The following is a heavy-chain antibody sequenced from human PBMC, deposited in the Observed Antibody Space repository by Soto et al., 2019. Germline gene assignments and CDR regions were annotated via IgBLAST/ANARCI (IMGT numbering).Heavy chain of an antibody. CDR3: ARDLVNGNDY. Sequence: SETLSLTCAVYGGSFSGYYWSWIRQPPGKGLEWIGEINHSGSTNYNPSLKSRVTISVDTSKNQFSLKLSSVTAADTAVYYCARDLVNGNDYWGQGTLVTVSS. D-gene: IGHD2-21*01. J-gene: IGHJ4*02. V-gene: IGHV4-34*01. CDR1: GGSFSGYY. CDR2: INHSGST.